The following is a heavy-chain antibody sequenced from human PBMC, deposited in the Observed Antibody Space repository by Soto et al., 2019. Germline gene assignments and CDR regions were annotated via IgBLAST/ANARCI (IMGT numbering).Heavy chain of an antibody. V-gene: IGHV4-39*01. D-gene: IGHD2-15*01. CDR3: ARQCRGVTCHWFVP. CDR2: IYYSGST. Sequence: SETLSLTCGVSGDTISTGGYYWGWIRQPPGKGLEWIGSIYYSGSTYYNPSLKRRVTISVDTSKNQFSLKLSSVTAADTAVYYCARQCRGVTCHWFVPWGQGTLVTVSS. CDR1: GDTISTGGYY. J-gene: IGHJ5*02.